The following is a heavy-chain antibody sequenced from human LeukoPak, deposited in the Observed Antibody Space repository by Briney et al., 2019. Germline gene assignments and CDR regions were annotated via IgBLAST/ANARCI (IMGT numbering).Heavy chain of an antibody. CDR3: ARRRDYYDSSGYDKSFDY. J-gene: IGHJ4*02. Sequence: PSETLSLTCTVSNGSISSDTYFWSWIRQPAGKGLEWIGRMSSSGISTYSPSLKSRVTISVDTSKNQFSLRLSSVTAADTAVYYCARRRDYYDSSGYDKSFDYWGQGTLVTVSS. CDR2: MSSSGIS. D-gene: IGHD3-22*01. V-gene: IGHV4-61*02. CDR1: NGSISSDTYF.